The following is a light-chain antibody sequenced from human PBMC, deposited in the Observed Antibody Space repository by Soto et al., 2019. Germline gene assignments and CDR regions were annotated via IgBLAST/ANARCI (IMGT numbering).Light chain of an antibody. J-gene: IGKJ2*01. CDR1: QSVSSSY. CDR2: GAS. CDR3: QQYGSSPI. Sequence: EIGLTQSPGTLSLSPVERATLSCRASQSVSSSYLAWYQQKPGQAPRLLIYGASSRATGIPDRFSGSGYGTDLTLTISRREPEEFAVYYCQQYGSSPIFGQGTKLETK. V-gene: IGKV3-20*01.